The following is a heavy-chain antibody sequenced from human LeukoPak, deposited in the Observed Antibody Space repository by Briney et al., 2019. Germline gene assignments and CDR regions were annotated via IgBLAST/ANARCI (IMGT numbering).Heavy chain of an antibody. Sequence: GGSLRLSCAASGFTFSNAWMSWVRQAPGKGLEWVSSISSSSSYIYYADSVKGRFTISRDNAKNSLYLQMNSLRAEDTAVYYCARDQGLGATIWYYWGQGTLVTVSS. J-gene: IGHJ4*02. CDR1: GFTFSNAW. D-gene: IGHD5-12*01. V-gene: IGHV3-21*01. CDR3: ARDQGLGATIWYY. CDR2: ISSSSSYI.